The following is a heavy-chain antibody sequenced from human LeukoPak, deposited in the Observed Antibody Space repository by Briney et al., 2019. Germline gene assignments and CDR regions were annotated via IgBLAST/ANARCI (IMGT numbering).Heavy chain of an antibody. J-gene: IGHJ4*02. CDR2: IYHSGST. V-gene: IGHV4-39*06. CDR3: ARQDIVVVPAALDY. Sequence: SETLSLTCTVSGGSISSSSYYWGWIRQPPGKGLEWIGSIYHSGSTYYNPSLKSRVTISVDTSKNQFPLKLSSVTAADTAVYYCARQDIVVVPAALDYWGQGTLVTVSS. D-gene: IGHD2-2*01. CDR1: GGSISSSSYY.